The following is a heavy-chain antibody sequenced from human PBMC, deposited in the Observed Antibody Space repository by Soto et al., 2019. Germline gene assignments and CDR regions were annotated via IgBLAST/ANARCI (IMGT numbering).Heavy chain of an antibody. V-gene: IGHV1-8*01. CDR3: ARFIAAAGLFYFDY. CDR1: GYTLTSYD. Sequence: ASVKVSCKASGYTLTSYDINWVRQATGQGLEWMGWMNPNSGNTGYAQKFQGRVTMTRNTSISTAYMELSSLRSEDTAVYYCARFIAAAGLFYFDYWGQGTLVTVSS. J-gene: IGHJ4*02. D-gene: IGHD6-13*01. CDR2: MNPNSGNT.